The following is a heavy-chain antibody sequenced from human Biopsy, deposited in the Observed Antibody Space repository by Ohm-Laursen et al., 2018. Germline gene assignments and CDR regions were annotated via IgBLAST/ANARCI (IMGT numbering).Heavy chain of an antibody. CDR3: ATKLTGYFHH. D-gene: IGHD3-9*01. J-gene: IGHJ1*01. CDR2: NIPILGTG. Sequence: AASVKVSCKTPGVTFSNYGVNWVRQAPGQGLEWLGGNIPILGTGNYAQKFQDRVTVAADTSKSTATMELRSLRSDDTAVYYCATKLTGYFHHWGQGTLVIVSS. CDR1: GVTFSNYG. V-gene: IGHV1-69*06.